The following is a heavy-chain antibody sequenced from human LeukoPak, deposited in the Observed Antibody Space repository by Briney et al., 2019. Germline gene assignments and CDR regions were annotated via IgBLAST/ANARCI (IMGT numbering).Heavy chain of an antibody. CDR2: INSDGSST. V-gene: IGHV3-74*01. CDR3: AREHSSSWYRYYMHV. Sequence: GGSLRLSCAASGFTFSSYWMHWVRQAPGKGLVWVSRINSDGSSTSYADSVKGRFTISRDNAKNTLYLQMNSLGAEVTAVYYCAREHSSSWYRYYMHVWGKGTTVTVSS. D-gene: IGHD6-13*01. CDR1: GFTFSSYW. J-gene: IGHJ6*03.